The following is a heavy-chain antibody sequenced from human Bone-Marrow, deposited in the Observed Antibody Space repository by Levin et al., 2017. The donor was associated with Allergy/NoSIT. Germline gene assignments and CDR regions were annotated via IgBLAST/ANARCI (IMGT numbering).Heavy chain of an antibody. D-gene: IGHD2-15*01. CDR3: ARSPTRYCSGGSCYAVGENFYFDL. Sequence: SETLSLTCTVSGGSISSYNWIWIRQPAGKGLECIGRIYTSGSTNYNPSLKSRVTMSVDTPNNQFSLKLSSVTAADTAVSYCARSPTRYCSGGSCYAVGENFYFDLWGRGTLVTVSS. CDR2: IYTSGST. V-gene: IGHV4-4*07. CDR1: GGSISSYN. J-gene: IGHJ2*01.